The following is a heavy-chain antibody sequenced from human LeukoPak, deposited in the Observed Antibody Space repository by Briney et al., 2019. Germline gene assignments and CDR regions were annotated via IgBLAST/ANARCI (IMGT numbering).Heavy chain of an antibody. CDR3: VKDNPLDY. Sequence: GGSLRLSCGASGFTFSNYGMLWVRQAPGKGLDWVAFIRYDGNNKLYADSVKGRFTFSRDNSKNTLYLHINSLRAEDTAVYYCVKDNPLDYWGQGTLVIVSS. CDR2: IRYDGNNK. CDR1: GFTFSNYG. D-gene: IGHD1-14*01. J-gene: IGHJ4*02. V-gene: IGHV3-30*02.